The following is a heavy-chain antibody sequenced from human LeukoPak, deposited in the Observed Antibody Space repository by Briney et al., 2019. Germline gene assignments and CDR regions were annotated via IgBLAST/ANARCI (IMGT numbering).Heavy chain of an antibody. CDR2: ILYDGSNK. D-gene: IGHD6-19*01. V-gene: IGHV3-30*18. CDR1: GFTFSSYG. Sequence: QSGGSLRLSCAASGFTFSSYGMHWVRQAPGKGLEWVAVILYDGSNKYYADSVKGRFTISRDNSKNTLYLQMNSLRAEDTAVYYCAKDKRWQWLVPDAFDIWGRGTMITVSS. CDR3: AKDKRWQWLVPDAFDI. J-gene: IGHJ3*02.